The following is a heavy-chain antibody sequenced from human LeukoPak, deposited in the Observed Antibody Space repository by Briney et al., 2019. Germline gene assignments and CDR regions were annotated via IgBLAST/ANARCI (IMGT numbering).Heavy chain of an antibody. V-gene: IGHV3-23*01. CDR2: ISGSGGST. CDR3: AKGADCSSTSCYTEEWSPFDY. CDR1: GFTFSSYA. Sequence: GGSLRLSCAASGFTFSSYAMSWVRQAPGKGLEWVSAISGSGGSTYCADSVKGRFTISGDNSKNTLYLQMNSLRAEDTAVYYCAKGADCSSTSCYTEEWSPFDYWGQGTLVTVSS. D-gene: IGHD2-2*02. J-gene: IGHJ4*02.